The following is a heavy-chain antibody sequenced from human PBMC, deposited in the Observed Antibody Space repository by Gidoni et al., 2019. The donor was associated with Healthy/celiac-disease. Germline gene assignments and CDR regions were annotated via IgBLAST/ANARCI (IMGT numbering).Heavy chain of an antibody. V-gene: IGHV4-4*07. J-gene: IGHJ4*02. CDR1: GGSISIDY. CDR2: IYTSGST. Sequence: QVQLQESGPGLVMPSETLPLTCTDSGGSISIDYWSWIQQPAGKGLEWIGRIYTSGSTNYNPSLKSRVTMSVDTSKNQCSLKLSSVTAADTAVYYCARHHSSGWYYFDYWGQGTLVTVSS. CDR3: ARHHSSGWYYFDY. D-gene: IGHD6-19*01.